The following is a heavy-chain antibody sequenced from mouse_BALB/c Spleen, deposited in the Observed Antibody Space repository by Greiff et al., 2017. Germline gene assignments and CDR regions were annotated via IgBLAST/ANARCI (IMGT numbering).Heavy chain of an antibody. Sequence: EVKLQESGAELVKPGASVKLSCTASGFNIKDTYMHWVKQRPEQGLEWIGRIDPANGNTKYDPKFQGKATITADTSSNTAYLQLSSLTSEDTAVYYCARGNGYYQAWFAYWGQGTLVTVSA. J-gene: IGHJ3*01. D-gene: IGHD2-3*01. CDR1: GFNIKDTY. CDR2: IDPANGNT. V-gene: IGHV14-3*02. CDR3: ARGNGYYQAWFAY.